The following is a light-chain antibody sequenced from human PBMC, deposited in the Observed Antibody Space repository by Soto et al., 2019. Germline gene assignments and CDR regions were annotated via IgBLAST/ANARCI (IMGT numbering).Light chain of an antibody. CDR1: SSGVGGYNY. J-gene: IGLJ1*01. CDR3: CSYAGSYTYV. V-gene: IGLV2-11*01. Sequence: QSALTQPRSVSGSPGQSVTISCTGTSSGVGGYNYVSWYQQHPGKAPKLLIYDVSKRPSGVPVRFSGSKSGNTASLTISGLQAEDEADYYFCSYAGSYTYVFGTGTKV. CDR2: DVS.